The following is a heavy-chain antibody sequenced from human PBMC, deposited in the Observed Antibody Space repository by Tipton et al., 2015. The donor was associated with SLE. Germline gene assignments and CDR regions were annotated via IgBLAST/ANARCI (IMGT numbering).Heavy chain of an antibody. CDR2: ISYDGSNK. V-gene: IGHV3-30*04. Sequence: SLRLSCATSGFTFSSYVMYWVRQAPGKGLEWVAVISYDGSNKYYADSVKGRFTISRDNSHNTLYLEMNSLRVEDTAVYYCETVILGPRYYFDYWGQGTLVTVSS. CDR1: GFTFSSYV. D-gene: IGHD2/OR15-2a*01. J-gene: IGHJ4*02. CDR3: ETVILGPRYYFDY.